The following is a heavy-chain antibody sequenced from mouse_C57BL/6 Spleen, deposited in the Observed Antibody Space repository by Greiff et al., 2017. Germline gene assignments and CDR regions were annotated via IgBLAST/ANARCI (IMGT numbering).Heavy chain of an antibody. V-gene: IGHV1-55*01. Sequence: QVQLQQPGAELVKPGASVKMSCKASGYTFTSYWITWVKQRPGQGLEWIGDISPGSGSTNYNEKFKSKATLTVDTSSRTAYMQLSSLTSEDAAVYYCARYYDGSPYWYFDVWGTGTTVTVSS. D-gene: IGHD2-3*01. CDR1: GYTFTSYW. J-gene: IGHJ1*03. CDR3: ARYYDGSPYWYFDV. CDR2: ISPGSGST.